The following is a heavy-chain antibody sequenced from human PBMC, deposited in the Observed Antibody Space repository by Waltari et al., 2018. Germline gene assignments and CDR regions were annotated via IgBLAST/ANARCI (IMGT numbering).Heavy chain of an antibody. CDR1: GFPFSSYW. CDR3: ARGPHYYDSSGYSSDY. CDR2: IKQDGSEK. J-gene: IGHJ4*02. Sequence: EVQLVESGGGLVQPGGSLRLSCAASGFPFSSYWMSWVRQAPGKGLEWVANIKQDGSEKYYVDSVKGRFTISRDNAKNSLYLQMNSLRAEDTAVYYCARGPHYYDSSGYSSDYWGQGTLVTVSS. V-gene: IGHV3-7*01. D-gene: IGHD3-22*01.